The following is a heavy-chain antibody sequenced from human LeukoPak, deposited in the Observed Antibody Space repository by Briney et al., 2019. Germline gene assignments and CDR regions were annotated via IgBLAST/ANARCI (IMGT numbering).Heavy chain of an antibody. J-gene: IGHJ4*02. CDR1: RFTFSSYA. D-gene: IGHD4-17*01. Sequence: GGSLRLSCAASRFTFSSYAMSWVRQAPGKGPEWVSAISDSGGSIHYADSVKGRFTISRDYSKNTLHLQMKSLRAEDTAVYYCVENMESYGDSSTDSWGQGTLVTVSS. CDR2: ISDSGGSI. V-gene: IGHV3-23*01. CDR3: VENMESYGDSSTDS.